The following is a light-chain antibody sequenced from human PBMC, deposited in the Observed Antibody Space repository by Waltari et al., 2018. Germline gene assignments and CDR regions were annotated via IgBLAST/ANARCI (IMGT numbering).Light chain of an antibody. CDR3: CSYAGSYTVL. V-gene: IGLV2-11*01. CDR2: DVF. J-gene: IGLJ2*01. Sequence: QSALTQPRSVSGSPGQSVTFSCTGTSNDVGGYNHVSWYQQSPGKAPKPMLYDVFNRPSGVPDRFSGSKSGNTASLTISGLQADDEADYYCCSYAGSYTVLFGGGTKLTVL. CDR1: SNDVGGYNH.